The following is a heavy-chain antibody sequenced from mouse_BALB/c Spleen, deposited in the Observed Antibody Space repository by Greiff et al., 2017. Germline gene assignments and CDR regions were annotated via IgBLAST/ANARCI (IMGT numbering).Heavy chain of an antibody. J-gene: IGHJ2*01. D-gene: IGHD2-1*01. Sequence: EVKLVESGPSLVKPSQTLSLTCSVTGDSITSGYWNWIRKFPGNKLEYMGYISYSGSTYYNPSLKSRISITRDTSKNQYYLQLNSVTTEDTATYYCARAHGNYLYYFDYWGQGTTLTVSS. CDR3: ARAHGNYLYYFDY. V-gene: IGHV3-8*02. CDR1: GDSITSGY. CDR2: ISYSGST.